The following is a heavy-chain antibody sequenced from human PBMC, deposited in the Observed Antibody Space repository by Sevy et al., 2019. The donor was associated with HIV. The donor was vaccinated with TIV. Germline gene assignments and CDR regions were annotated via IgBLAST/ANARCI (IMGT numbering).Heavy chain of an antibody. Sequence: GGSLRLSCAASGFPFSSYAMSWVRQAPGKGLEWVSTISGRGGSAYYADSVKGRFTISRDNSKNTLFLQMHSLRAEDTAVYYWAKGLRGTTTINWFDPWGQGTLVTVSS. CDR3: AKGLRGTTTINWFDP. D-gene: IGHD4-17*01. CDR1: GFPFSSYA. V-gene: IGHV3-23*01. CDR2: ISGRGGSA. J-gene: IGHJ5*02.